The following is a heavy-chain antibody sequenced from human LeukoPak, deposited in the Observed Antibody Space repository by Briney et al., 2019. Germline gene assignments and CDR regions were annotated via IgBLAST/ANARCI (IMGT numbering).Heavy chain of an antibody. V-gene: IGHV3-15*07. CDR1: GFTFSNAW. Sequence: GGSLRLSCAASGFTFSNAWMNWVRQAPGKGLEWVGRIKSKTDGGTTDYAAPVKGRFTISRDGSKDTMYLQMNSLKTEDTAVYYCTTDSDYYDTSDYYLGGYWGQGTLVTVSS. D-gene: IGHD3-22*01. J-gene: IGHJ4*02. CDR3: TTDSDYYDTSDYYLGGY. CDR2: IKSKTDGGTT.